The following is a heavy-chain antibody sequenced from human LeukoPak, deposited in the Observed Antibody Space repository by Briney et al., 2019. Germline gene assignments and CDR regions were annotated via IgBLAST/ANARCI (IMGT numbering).Heavy chain of an antibody. J-gene: IGHJ4*02. Sequence: GASVKVSCKASGGTFSSYAISWVRQAPGQGLEWMEGIIPIFGTANYAQKFQGRVTITTDESTSTAYMELSSLRSDDTAVYYCARGTDDYIVATTSFEYWGQGTLVTVSS. CDR3: ARGTDDYIVATTSFEY. CDR2: IIPIFGTA. V-gene: IGHV1-69*05. CDR1: GGTFSSYA. D-gene: IGHD5-12*01.